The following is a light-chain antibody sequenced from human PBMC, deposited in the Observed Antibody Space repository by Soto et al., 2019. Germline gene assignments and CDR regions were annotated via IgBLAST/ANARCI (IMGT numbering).Light chain of an antibody. J-gene: IGKJ1*01. CDR3: LQHNSYPWT. CDR2: SAF. V-gene: IGKV1-17*01. Sequence: DIQMTQSPSSLSASAGDRVTITCRASQAIRNELSWFQQKPGQAPKRLIYSAFSLQSGVPSRFSGSGSGTEFTLTIISLQPEDFATYYCLQHNSYPWTFGQGTKVEIK. CDR1: QAIRNE.